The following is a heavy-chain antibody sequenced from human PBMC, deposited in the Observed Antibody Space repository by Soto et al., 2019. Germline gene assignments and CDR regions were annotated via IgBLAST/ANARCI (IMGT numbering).Heavy chain of an antibody. CDR1: SGSISSSNW. CDR2: IYHSGST. Sequence: SETLSLTCAVSSGSISSSNWWSWVRQPPGKGLEWIGEIYHSGSTNYNPSLKSRVTISVDKSKNQFSLKLSSVTAADTAVYYCASTTPEYCSSTSCYRWFDPWGQGTLVTVSS. J-gene: IGHJ5*02. D-gene: IGHD2-2*01. CDR3: ASTTPEYCSSTSCYRWFDP. V-gene: IGHV4-4*02.